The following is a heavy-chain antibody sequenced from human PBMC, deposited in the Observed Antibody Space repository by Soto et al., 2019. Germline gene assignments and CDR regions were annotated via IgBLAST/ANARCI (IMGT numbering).Heavy chain of an antibody. Sequence: QVQLVQSGAEVKKPGASVKVSCKASGYTFTAYSMHWVRQAPGQGLEWMGRINPNSGDTNYAQKFQGRVTRTRDTSISTAYMELSRLRSDDTAVYYCARDPPYCTSTSCYVDYWGQGTLVTVSS. CDR2: INPNSGDT. CDR3: ARDPPYCTSTSCYVDY. CDR1: GYTFTAYS. J-gene: IGHJ4*02. V-gene: IGHV1-2*02. D-gene: IGHD2-2*01.